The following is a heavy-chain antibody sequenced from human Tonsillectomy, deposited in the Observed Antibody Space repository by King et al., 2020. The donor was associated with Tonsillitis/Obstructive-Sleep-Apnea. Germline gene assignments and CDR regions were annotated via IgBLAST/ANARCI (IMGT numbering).Heavy chain of an antibody. V-gene: IGHV4-39*01. CDR1: GGSISSSSYD. D-gene: IGHD2-21*01. CDR2: IYFIGDT. CDR3: ALLGTWFDP. J-gene: IGHJ5*02. Sequence: LQLQESGPGLVKPSETLFLTCTVSGGSISSSSYDWGWIRQPPGKGLEWVGSIYFIGDTYNNPSLKSRVTISVDKSKNQFSLKLSSVTAADTAVYYCALLGTWFDPWGQGTLVTVSS.